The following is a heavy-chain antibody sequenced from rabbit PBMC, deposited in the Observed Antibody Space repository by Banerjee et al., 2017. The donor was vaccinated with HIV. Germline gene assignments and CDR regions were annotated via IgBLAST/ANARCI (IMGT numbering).Heavy chain of an antibody. Sequence: QSLEESGGDLVKPGASLTLTCTASGFIFSDNYVMSWVRQAPGKGLEWIACIVTGTGGTSDARLAKVRLSISKTSSTTVTLQMASLTAADTAPYFCARDLPGVIGWNFNLWCPGSLVTAS. CDR1: GFIFSDNYV. CDR2: IVTGTGGT. D-gene: IGHD1-1*01. J-gene: IGHJ4*01. V-gene: IGHV1S40*01. CDR3: ARDLPGVIGWNFNL.